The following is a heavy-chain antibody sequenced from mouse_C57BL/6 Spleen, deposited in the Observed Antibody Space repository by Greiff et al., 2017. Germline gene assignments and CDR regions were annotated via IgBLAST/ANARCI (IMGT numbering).Heavy chain of an antibody. CDR1: GYTFTSYW. J-gene: IGHJ2*01. Sequence: QVQLQQPGADLVRPGPSVTLSCTASGYTFTSYWMHWVKQRPGQGLEWIGVIVPSDSNTNYNQKFKGKATLTVDTSSSTDYMQRSSLTSEDSAVYYCARLAAVVAPFDYWGQGTTLTVSS. V-gene: IGHV1-59*01. CDR3: ARLAAVVAPFDY. D-gene: IGHD1-1*01. CDR2: IVPSDSNT.